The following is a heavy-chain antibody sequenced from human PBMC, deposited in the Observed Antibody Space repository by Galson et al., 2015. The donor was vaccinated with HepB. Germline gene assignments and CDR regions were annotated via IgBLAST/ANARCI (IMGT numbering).Heavy chain of an antibody. V-gene: IGHV3-23*01. CDR1: GFTFSSYA. CDR3: AKGPGGSGWPFDS. CDR2: ISGSGGST. J-gene: IGHJ4*02. D-gene: IGHD6-19*01. Sequence: SLRLSCAASGFTFSSYAMSWVRQAPGKGLEWVSAISGSGGSTYYADSVKGRFTISRDNSKNTLYLQMNSLRAEDTAVYYCAKGPGGSGWPFDSWGQGTLVTVSS.